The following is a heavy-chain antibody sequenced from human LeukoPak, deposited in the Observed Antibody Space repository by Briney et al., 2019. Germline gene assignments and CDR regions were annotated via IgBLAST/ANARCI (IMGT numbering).Heavy chain of an antibody. J-gene: IGHJ4*02. CDR1: GFTFSYYG. D-gene: IGHD3-9*01. V-gene: IGHV3-30*02. Sequence: GGSLRPSCAASGFTFSYYGFHWVRQAPGKGLEWVSFIRFDGHDKFYAETVKGRFTISKDTSRNTLYLQMNSLRPEDTAVYYCAKALALRYLDWSPTTDLDYWGQGTLVTVSS. CDR3: AKALALRYLDWSPTTDLDY. CDR2: IRFDGHDK.